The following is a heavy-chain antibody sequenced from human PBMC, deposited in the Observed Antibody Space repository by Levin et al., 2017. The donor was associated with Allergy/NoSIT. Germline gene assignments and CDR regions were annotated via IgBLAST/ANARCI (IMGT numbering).Heavy chain of an antibody. V-gene: IGHV4-59*01. CDR2: IYYSGST. J-gene: IGHJ5*02. CDR3: ARMYCSSTSCYAGMGLNWFDP. Sequence: SETLSLTCTVSGGSISSYYWSWIRQPPGKGLEWIGYIYYSGSTNYNPSLKSRVTISVDTSKNQFSLKLSSVTAADTAAYYCARMYCSSTSCYAGMGLNWFDPWGQGTLVTVSS. CDR1: GGSISSYY. D-gene: IGHD2-2*01.